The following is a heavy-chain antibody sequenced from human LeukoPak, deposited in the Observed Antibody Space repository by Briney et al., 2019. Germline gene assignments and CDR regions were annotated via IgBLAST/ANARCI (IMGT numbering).Heavy chain of an antibody. CDR3: AKDAQRGFDDSNSLEY. CDR1: GFTFSHFD. D-gene: IGHD4-11*01. CDR2: IWSDATNH. J-gene: IGHJ4*02. Sequence: GETLRLTCAASGFTFSHFDMHWVRQAPGKGLEWVADIWSDATNHYYADSVRGRFIVSSANFKRTVSLEMNGLRADGTGVYYCAKDAQRGFDDSNSLEYWGQGSLVIVSS. V-gene: IGHV3-33*03.